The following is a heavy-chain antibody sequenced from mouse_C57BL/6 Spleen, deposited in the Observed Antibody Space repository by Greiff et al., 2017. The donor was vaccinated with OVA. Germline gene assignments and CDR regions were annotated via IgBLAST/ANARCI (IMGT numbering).Heavy chain of an antibody. J-gene: IGHJ2*01. CDR1: GFNIKDYY. CDR2: IDPEDGDT. V-gene: IGHV14-1*01. CDR3: TTWNYYGSSWGY. D-gene: IGHD1-1*01. Sequence: EVKLQQSGAELVRPGASVKLSCTASGFNIKDYYMHWVKQRPEQGLEWIGRIDPEDGDTEYAPKFQGKATMTADTSSNTAYLQLSSLTSEDTAVYYCTTWNYYGSSWGYWGQGTTLTVSS.